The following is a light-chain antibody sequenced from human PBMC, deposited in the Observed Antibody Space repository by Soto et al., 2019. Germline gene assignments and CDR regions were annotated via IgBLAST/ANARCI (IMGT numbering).Light chain of an antibody. J-gene: IGLJ1*01. CDR2: DVS. Sequence: QSALTQPASVSGSPGQSITISCTGTSSDVGGYNYVSWYQQQPGKAPKLMIYDVSNRPSGVSNRFSGSKSGDTASLTISGLEAEDEADNYCSSYTSSSTLYVFGTGTQLTVL. CDR3: SSYTSSSTLYV. V-gene: IGLV2-14*01. CDR1: SSDVGGYNY.